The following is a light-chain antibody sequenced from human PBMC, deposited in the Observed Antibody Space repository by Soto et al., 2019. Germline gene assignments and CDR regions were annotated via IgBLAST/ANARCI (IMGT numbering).Light chain of an antibody. V-gene: IGLV2-14*03. Sequence: QSVLTQPASVSGSPGQSINISCTGTSSDVGGYNYVSWYQHHPGKAPKLIIYDVSNRPSGVSNPFSGSKSGNTASLTISGLRPEDEADYYCSSYTTSNTRQIVFGTGTRSPS. CDR1: SSDVGGYNY. J-gene: IGLJ1*01. CDR3: SSYTTSNTRQIV. CDR2: DVS.